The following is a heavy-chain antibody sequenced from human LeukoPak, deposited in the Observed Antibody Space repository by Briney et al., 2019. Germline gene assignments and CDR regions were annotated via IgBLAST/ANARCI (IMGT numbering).Heavy chain of an antibody. D-gene: IGHD6-19*01. Sequence: GGSLRLSCEASGFAFGSYAMYWVRQAPGKGLEWVAGIFGSGGSPHYADSVKGRFTISRDNSKNTVYLQINSLRAEDTAVYYCGKTTAGYSSGQKPAWPVDYWGQGTLVTVSS. J-gene: IGHJ4*02. V-gene: IGHV3-23*01. CDR1: GFAFGSYA. CDR3: GKTTAGYSSGQKPAWPVDY. CDR2: IFGSGGSP.